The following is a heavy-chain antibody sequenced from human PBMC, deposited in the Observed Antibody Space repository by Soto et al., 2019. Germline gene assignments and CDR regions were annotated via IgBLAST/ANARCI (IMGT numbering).Heavy chain of an antibody. CDR1: GYTFTSYG. CDR3: ARDTRMATGKGLDY. V-gene: IGHV1-18*01. D-gene: IGHD5-12*01. Sequence: ASVKVSCKASGYTFTSYGISWVRQAPGQGLEWMGWISAYNGNTNYAQKLQGRVTMTTDTSTSTAYMELRSPRSDDTAVYYCARDTRMATGKGLDYWGQGTLVTVSS. J-gene: IGHJ4*02. CDR2: ISAYNGNT.